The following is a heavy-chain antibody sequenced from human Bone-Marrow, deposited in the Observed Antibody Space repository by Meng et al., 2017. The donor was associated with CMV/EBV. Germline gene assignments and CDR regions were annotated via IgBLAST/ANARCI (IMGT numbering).Heavy chain of an antibody. D-gene: IGHD2-15*01. CDR2: ISAYNGNT. CDR3: ARDGEYCSGGSCQNYYYYGMDV. CDR1: GYTFTSYG. J-gene: IGHJ6*02. Sequence: ASVKVSCKASGYTFTSYGISWVRQAPGQGLEWMGWISAYNGNTNYAQKLQGRVTMTTDTSTSTAYMELRSLRSDDTAVYYCARDGEYCSGGSCQNYYYYGMDVSGHGTTVT. V-gene: IGHV1-18*01.